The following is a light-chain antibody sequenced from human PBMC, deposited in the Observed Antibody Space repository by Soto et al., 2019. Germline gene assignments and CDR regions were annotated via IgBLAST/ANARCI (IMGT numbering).Light chain of an antibody. CDR3: QQYYSYPLFT. V-gene: IGKV1-8*01. Sequence: AIRMTQSPSSLSASTGDRVTITCRASQGISSYLAWYQQKPGKAPKLLIYAASTLQSGVPLRFSGSGSGSDFTLSFSCRQSEDFGTYYCQQYYSYPLFTFGPGTKVDIK. J-gene: IGKJ3*01. CDR2: AAS. CDR1: QGISSY.